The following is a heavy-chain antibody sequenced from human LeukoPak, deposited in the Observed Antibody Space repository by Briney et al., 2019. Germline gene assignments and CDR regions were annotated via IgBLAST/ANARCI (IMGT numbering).Heavy chain of an antibody. CDR2: ISGSGGST. D-gene: IGHD4-23*01. J-gene: IGHJ4*02. Sequence: PGGSLRLSCAASRFTFSNYAIHWVRQAPGKGLEWVSAISGSGGSTYYADSVKGRFTISRDNSKNTLYLQMNSLRAEDTAVYYCAKGPAMTTVVTGGTFGGAFDYWGQGTLVTVSS. CDR3: AKGPAMTTVVTGGTFGGAFDY. V-gene: IGHV3-23*01. CDR1: RFTFSNYA.